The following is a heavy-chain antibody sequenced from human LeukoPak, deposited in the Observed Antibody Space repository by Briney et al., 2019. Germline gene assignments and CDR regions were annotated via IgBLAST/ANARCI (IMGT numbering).Heavy chain of an antibody. D-gene: IGHD2-15*01. J-gene: IGHJ6*03. CDR1: GGSISSYY. Sequence: SETLSLTCTVSGGSISSYYWSWIRQPPGKGLEWIGYIYYSGSTNYNPSLKSRVTISVDPSKNQFSLKLSSVTAADTAVYYCAREGVGYCSGGSCHGGFWYYYMDVWGKGTTVTVSS. CDR2: IYYSGST. V-gene: IGHV4-59*01. CDR3: AREGVGYCSGGSCHGGFWYYYMDV.